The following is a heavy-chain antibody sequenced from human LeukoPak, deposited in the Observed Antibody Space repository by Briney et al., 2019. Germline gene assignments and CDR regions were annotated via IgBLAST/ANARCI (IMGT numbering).Heavy chain of an antibody. J-gene: IGHJ4*02. D-gene: IGHD1-26*01. CDR1: GFTFSSYW. CDR2: LYSSGGT. CDR3: AAKGNGYTGSYVFAH. Sequence: GGSLRLSCAASGFTFSSYWMSWVRQAPGKGLEWVSVLYSSGGTNYADSVKGRFTISRDNSENTLHLQMNSLRAEDTAVYYCAAKGNGYTGSYVFAHWGQGTLVTVSS. V-gene: IGHV3-66*01.